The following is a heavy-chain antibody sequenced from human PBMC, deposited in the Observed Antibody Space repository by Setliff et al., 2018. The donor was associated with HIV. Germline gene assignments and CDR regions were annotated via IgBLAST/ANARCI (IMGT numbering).Heavy chain of an antibody. J-gene: IGHJ4*02. Sequence: PSETLSLTCAVYGGSFSGYYWSWIRQSPGKGLEWIGNIYYSGTTFYNPSLKSRVSISVDTSRNEFSLKLTSVTAADTAVYYCAREFSSSSFDQWGQGTLVTVSS. CDR3: AREFSSSSFDQ. D-gene: IGHD6-6*01. CDR2: IYYSGTT. CDR1: GGSFSGYY. V-gene: IGHV4-34*01.